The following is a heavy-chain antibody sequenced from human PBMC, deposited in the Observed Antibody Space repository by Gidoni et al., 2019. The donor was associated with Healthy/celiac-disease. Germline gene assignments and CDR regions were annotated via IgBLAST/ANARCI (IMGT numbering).Heavy chain of an antibody. CDR1: GFTFSSYW. D-gene: IGHD3-9*01. CDR2: IKQDGSEK. V-gene: IGHV3-7*03. CDR3: ARGWYYDILTGYYNPYYFDY. Sequence: EVQLVESGGGLVQPGGSLRLSCAASGFTFSSYWMSWVRQAPGKGLEWVANIKQDGSEKYYVDSVKGRFTISRDNAKNSLYLQMNSLRAEDTAVYYCARGWYYDILTGYYNPYYFDYWGQGTLVTVSS. J-gene: IGHJ4*02.